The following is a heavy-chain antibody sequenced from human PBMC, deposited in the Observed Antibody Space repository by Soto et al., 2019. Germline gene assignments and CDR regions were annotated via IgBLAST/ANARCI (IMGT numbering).Heavy chain of an antibody. CDR1: GGTFSSYA. J-gene: IGHJ6*02. CDR2: IIPIFGTA. Sequence: QVQLVQSGAEVQKPGSSVKVSCKASGGTFSSYAISWVRQAPGQGLEWMGGIIPIFGTANYAQKFQGRVTITADKSTSTAYMELSSLRSEDTAVYYCARPMVRGVLYYYGMDVWGQGTTVTVFS. V-gene: IGHV1-69*06. D-gene: IGHD3-10*01. CDR3: ARPMVRGVLYYYGMDV.